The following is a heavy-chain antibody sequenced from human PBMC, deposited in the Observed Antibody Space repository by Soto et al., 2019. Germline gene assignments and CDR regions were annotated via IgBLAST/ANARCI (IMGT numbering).Heavy chain of an antibody. CDR2: ITAYNGNT. Sequence: VASVKVSCKASGYTFTSYSISWVRQAPGQGLEWMGWITAYNGNTNYAQKLQGRGTMTTDTSTSTAYMEQRSLRSDDTGGYYCARDRLVGGVYYYYYGMDVWGQGTTVTVSS. V-gene: IGHV1-18*01. CDR1: GYTFTSYS. D-gene: IGHD3-10*01. J-gene: IGHJ6*02. CDR3: ARDRLVGGVYYYYYGMDV.